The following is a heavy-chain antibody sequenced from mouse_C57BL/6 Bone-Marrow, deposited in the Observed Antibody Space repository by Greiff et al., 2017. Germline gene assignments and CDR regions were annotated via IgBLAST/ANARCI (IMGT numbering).Heavy chain of an antibody. J-gene: IGHJ2*01. CDR1: GFTFSSYA. Sequence: EVHLVESGEGLVKPGGSLKLSCAASGFTFSSYAMSWVRQTPEKRLEWVAYISSGGDYIYYADTVKGRFTISRDNARNTLYLQMSSLKSEDTAMYYCTRGGPLLRLPYFDYWGQGTTLTVSS. CDR3: TRGGPLLRLPYFDY. CDR2: ISSGGDYI. V-gene: IGHV5-9-1*02. D-gene: IGHD1-2*01.